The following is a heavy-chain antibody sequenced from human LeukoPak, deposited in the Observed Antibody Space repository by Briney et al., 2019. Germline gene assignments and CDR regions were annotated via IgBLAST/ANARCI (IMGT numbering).Heavy chain of an antibody. CDR3: TRDLTISGPIGY. CDR2: IDPHSGGT. CDR1: GCTFTDYA. Sequence: ASVTVSFKASGCTFTDYAIHWVRQAPGQGLEWVGRIDPHSGGTNYSQRVQDRVTLTRDASIGTAYMELSRLRSDDTAFYYCTRDLTISGPIGYWGQETLVTVSS. V-gene: IGHV1-2*06. D-gene: IGHD3-9*01. J-gene: IGHJ4*02.